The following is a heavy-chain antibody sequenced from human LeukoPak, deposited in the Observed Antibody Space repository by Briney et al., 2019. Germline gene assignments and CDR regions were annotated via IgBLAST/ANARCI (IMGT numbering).Heavy chain of an antibody. D-gene: IGHD3-10*01. V-gene: IGHV3-21*01. CDR2: ISGSGGST. CDR1: GFSFSGTW. CDR3: ARDGSGSLKFDY. Sequence: GGSLRLSCAASGFSFSGTWMHWVRQAPGKGLEWVSAISGSGGSTYYADSVKGRFTISRDNAKNSLYLQMNSLRAEDTAVYYCARDGSGSLKFDYWGQGTLVTVSS. J-gene: IGHJ4*02.